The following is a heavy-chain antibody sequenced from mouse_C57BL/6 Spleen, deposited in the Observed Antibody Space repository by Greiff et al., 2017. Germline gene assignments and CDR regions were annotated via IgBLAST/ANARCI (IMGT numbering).Heavy chain of an antibody. Sequence: VKLQESGAELVRPGTSVKMSCKASGYTFTNYWIGWAKQRPGHGLEWIGEIYPGGGYTNYNEKFKGKATLTADKSSSTAYMQFSSLTSEDSAIYYCARSSDSSGWGAYWGQGTLVTVSA. CDR1: GYTFTNYW. CDR3: ARSSDSSGWGAY. J-gene: IGHJ3*01. CDR2: IYPGGGYT. D-gene: IGHD3-2*02. V-gene: IGHV1-63*01.